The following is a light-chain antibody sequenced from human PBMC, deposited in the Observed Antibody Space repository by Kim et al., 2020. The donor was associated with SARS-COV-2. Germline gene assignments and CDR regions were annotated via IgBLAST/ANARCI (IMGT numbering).Light chain of an antibody. CDR3: SSYTSSNTYV. CDR1: GSDVGTCAR. V-gene: IGLV2-18*02. Sequence: HAGPVSGTGTGSDVGTCARVSCYQQPPGTAPNLMRYEDNDRPSGVPDRFSGSKSGNTASLTISGLQPKDEADYDCSSYTSSNTYVFGTGTKVTVL. CDR2: EDN. J-gene: IGLJ1*01.